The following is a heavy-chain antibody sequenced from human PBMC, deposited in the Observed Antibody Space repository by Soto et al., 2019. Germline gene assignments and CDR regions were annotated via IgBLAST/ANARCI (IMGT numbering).Heavy chain of an antibody. D-gene: IGHD4-17*01. V-gene: IGHV1-46*01. CDR2: INPSGTTT. CDR3: ARDWGGDYPLYYFDY. Sequence: ASVKVSCKASGYTFTSSYLHWVRQAPGQGLEWMGLINPSGTTTSYAQKFQGRVTMTRDTSTSTVYMELSSLRSEDTAVYYCARDWGGDYPLYYFDYWGQGTLVTVS. CDR1: GYTFTSSY. J-gene: IGHJ4*02.